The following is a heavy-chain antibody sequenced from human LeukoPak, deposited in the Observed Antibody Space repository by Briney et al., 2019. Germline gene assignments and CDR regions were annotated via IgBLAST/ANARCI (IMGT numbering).Heavy chain of an antibody. Sequence: GGSLRLSCAASGFTFDDYAMHWVRQAPGKGLEWVSGISWNSGTMGYADSVKGRFIISRDNARNSLYLQMNSLRAEDTALYYCAKDIRRIAVAGTPDYWGQGTLVTVSS. D-gene: IGHD6-19*01. CDR2: ISWNSGTM. V-gene: IGHV3-9*01. J-gene: IGHJ4*02. CDR3: AKDIRRIAVAGTPDY. CDR1: GFTFDDYA.